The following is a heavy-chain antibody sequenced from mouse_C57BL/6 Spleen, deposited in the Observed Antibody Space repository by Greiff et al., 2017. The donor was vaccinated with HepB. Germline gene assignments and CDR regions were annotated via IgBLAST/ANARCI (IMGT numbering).Heavy chain of an antibody. V-gene: IGHV1-15*01. D-gene: IGHD1-1*01. CDR3: TRFLITTVVARYFDV. Sequence: VQLQQSGAELVRPGASVTLSCKASGYTFTDYEMHWVKQTPVHGLEWIGAIDPETGGTAYNQKFKGKAILTADKSSSTAYMELRSLTSEDSAVYYCTRFLITTVVARYFDVWGTGTTVTVSS. J-gene: IGHJ1*03. CDR1: GYTFTDYE. CDR2: IDPETGGT.